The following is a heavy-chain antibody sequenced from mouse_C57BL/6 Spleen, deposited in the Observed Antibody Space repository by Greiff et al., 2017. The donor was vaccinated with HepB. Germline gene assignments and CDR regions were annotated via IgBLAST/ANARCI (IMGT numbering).Heavy chain of an antibody. Sequence: QVQLQQSGPGLVQPSQSLSITCTVSGFSLTSYGVHWVRQSPGKGLEWLGVIWSGGSTDYNAAFISRLSISKDNSKSQVFFKMNSLQADDTAIYYCARILDSSGYVPFAYWGQGTLVTVSA. CDR2: IWSGGST. V-gene: IGHV2-2*01. CDR1: GFSLTSYG. J-gene: IGHJ3*01. CDR3: ARILDSSGYVPFAY. D-gene: IGHD3-2*02.